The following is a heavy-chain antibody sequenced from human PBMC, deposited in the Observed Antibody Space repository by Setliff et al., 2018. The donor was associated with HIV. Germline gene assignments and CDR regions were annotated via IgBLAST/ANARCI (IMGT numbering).Heavy chain of an antibody. Sequence: GGSLRLSCAASGFTFSSYGMHWVRQAPGKGLEWVAFIRYDGSNKYYADSVKGRFTISRDNSKNTLYVQMNSLRPEDTAVYYCARDSRYFEMDWWFDPWGQGTLVTVSS. CDR3: ARDSRYFEMDWWFDP. D-gene: IGHD3-9*01. CDR1: GFTFSSYG. CDR2: IRYDGSNK. V-gene: IGHV3-30*02. J-gene: IGHJ5*02.